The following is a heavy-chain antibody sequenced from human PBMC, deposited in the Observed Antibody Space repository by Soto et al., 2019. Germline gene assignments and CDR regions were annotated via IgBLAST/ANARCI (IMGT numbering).Heavy chain of an antibody. J-gene: IGHJ4*02. CDR2: ISRDGGTK. CDR3: TGEVASGY. V-gene: IGHV3-30*03. CDR1: GFTVSTYG. Sequence: QVHLVESGGGVVQPGRSLRLSCAASGFTVSTYGMHWVRQAPGNGLEWVAVISRDGGTKYYADSVKGRFTISRDNSRKKLFLEMNSLRGVDMAVYYCTGEVASGYWGQGTLVTVSS. D-gene: IGHD2-8*02.